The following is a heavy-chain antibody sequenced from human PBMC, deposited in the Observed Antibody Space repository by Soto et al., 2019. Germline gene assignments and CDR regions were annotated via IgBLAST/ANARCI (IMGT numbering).Heavy chain of an antibody. CDR2: IYYSGST. CDR1: GGSISSYY. J-gene: IGHJ3*02. Sequence: SETLSLTCTVSGGSISSYYWIWIRRPPGKGLEWIGYIYYSGSTNYNPSLKSRVTISVDTSKNQFSLKLSSVTAADTAVYYCARQQWLVLNAFDIWGQGTMVTVSS. V-gene: IGHV4-59*01. D-gene: IGHD6-19*01. CDR3: ARQQWLVLNAFDI.